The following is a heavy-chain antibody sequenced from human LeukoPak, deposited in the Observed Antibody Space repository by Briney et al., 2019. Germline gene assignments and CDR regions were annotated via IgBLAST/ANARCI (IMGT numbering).Heavy chain of an antibody. CDR3: ARIGYYYHRGPDSDLYYFDY. J-gene: IGHJ4*02. D-gene: IGHD3-22*01. CDR1: GFTFSSYS. V-gene: IGHV3-21*01. CDR2: ISSSSSYI. Sequence: GGSLRLSCAASGFTFSSYSMNWVRQAPGKGLEWVSSISSSSSYIYYADSVKGRFTISRDNAKNSLYLQMNSLRAEDTAVYYCARIGYYYHRGPDSDLYYFDYWGQGTLVTVSS.